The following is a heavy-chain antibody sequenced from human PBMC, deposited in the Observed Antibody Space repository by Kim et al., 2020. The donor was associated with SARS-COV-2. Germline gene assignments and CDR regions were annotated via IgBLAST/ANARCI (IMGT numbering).Heavy chain of an antibody. CDR2: K. Sequence: KYYVEPVKGRFNISRDNAKNSLYLQMNSLRAEDTAVYYCARVGSSSWYFDYWGQGTLVTVSS. V-gene: IGHV3-7*01. J-gene: IGHJ4*02. CDR3: ARVGSSSWYFDY. D-gene: IGHD6-13*01.